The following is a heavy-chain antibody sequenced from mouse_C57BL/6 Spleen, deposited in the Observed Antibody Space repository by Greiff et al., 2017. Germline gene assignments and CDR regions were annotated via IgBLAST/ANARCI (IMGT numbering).Heavy chain of an antibody. CDR3: ARVTAQAGFAY. Sequence: EVQLVESEGGLVQPGSSMKLSCTASGFTFSDYYMAWVRQVPEKGLEWVANINYDGSSTYYLDSLKSRFIISRDNAKNILYLQMSSLKSEDTATYYCARVTAQAGFAYWGQGTLVTVSA. J-gene: IGHJ3*01. CDR2: INYDGSST. V-gene: IGHV5-16*01. CDR1: GFTFSDYY. D-gene: IGHD3-2*02.